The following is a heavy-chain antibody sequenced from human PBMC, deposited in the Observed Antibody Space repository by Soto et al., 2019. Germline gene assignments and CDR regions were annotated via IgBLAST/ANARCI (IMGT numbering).Heavy chain of an antibody. D-gene: IGHD6-19*01. Sequence: GGSLRLSCAVSGFTFSSYSMNWVRQAPGKGLEWVSYTSSSSSTIYHVDSVKGRFTISRDNAKNSLFLQMNSLRDEDTAVYYCARSSYYSSGWYLDYRGQGTPVTVSS. CDR3: ARSSYYSSGWYLDY. CDR2: TSSSSSTI. V-gene: IGHV3-48*02. J-gene: IGHJ4*02. CDR1: GFTFSSYS.